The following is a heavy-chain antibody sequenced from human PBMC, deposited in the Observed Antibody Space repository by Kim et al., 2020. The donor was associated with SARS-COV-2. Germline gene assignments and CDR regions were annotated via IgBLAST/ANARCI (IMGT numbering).Heavy chain of an antibody. V-gene: IGHV1-46*01. D-gene: IGHD2-21*02. CDR3: GRGVGRRGDCFSCGEYYYHLNV. CDR2: INPSGGTA. CDR1: GYTFPSYY. J-gene: IGHJ6*02. Sequence: ASVKVSCKASGYTFPSYYIHWVRLAPGQAPQLMGIINPSGGTARHAQKFQGRLTLSSDASTGMGFMELSSLTSEDTAMYSCGRGVGRRGDCFSCGEYYYHLNVWGQGSTVTVSS.